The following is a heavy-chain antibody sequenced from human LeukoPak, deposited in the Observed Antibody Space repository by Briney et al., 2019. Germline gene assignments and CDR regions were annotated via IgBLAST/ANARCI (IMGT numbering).Heavy chain of an antibody. CDR3: ASDPYGGIDY. J-gene: IGHJ4*02. CDR2: IYYSGTT. Sequence: SETLSLTCTVSGGSISNYYWSWIRQPPGQGLEWIGYIYYSGTTNYNPSLKSRVTISVDTSKNQFSLKLSSVTAADTAVYYCASDPYGGIDYWGQGTLVTVSS. V-gene: IGHV4-59*13. D-gene: IGHD3-16*01. CDR1: GGSISNYY.